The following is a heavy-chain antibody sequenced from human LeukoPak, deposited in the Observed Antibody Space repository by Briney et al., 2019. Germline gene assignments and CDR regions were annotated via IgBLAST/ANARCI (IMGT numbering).Heavy chain of an antibody. V-gene: IGHV4-4*09. CDR2: IYTSGST. J-gene: IGHJ5*02. D-gene: IGHD3-3*01. CDR1: GGSISSYY. CDR3: ARLGTILGVGNWFDP. Sequence: SETLSLTCTVSGGSISSYYWSWIRQPPGKGLEWIGYIYTSGSTNYNPSLKSRVTISVDTSKNQFSLKLSSVTAADTAVYYCARLGTILGVGNWFDPWGQGTLVTVSS.